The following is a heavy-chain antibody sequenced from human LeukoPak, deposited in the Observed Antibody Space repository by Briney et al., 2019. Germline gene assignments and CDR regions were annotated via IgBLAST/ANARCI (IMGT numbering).Heavy chain of an antibody. CDR2: ISYDGSNK. CDR3: ARAADCSGGSCYPQVAFAI. CDR1: GFTFSSYA. J-gene: IGHJ3*02. V-gene: IGHV3-30-3*01. Sequence: GGSLRLSCAASGFTFSSYAMHWVRQAPGKGREWVAVISYDGSNKYYADSVKGRFTISRDNSKNTLYLQMNSLSAEDTAVYYCARAADCSGGSCYPQVAFAIWGQGTMVTVSS. D-gene: IGHD2-15*01.